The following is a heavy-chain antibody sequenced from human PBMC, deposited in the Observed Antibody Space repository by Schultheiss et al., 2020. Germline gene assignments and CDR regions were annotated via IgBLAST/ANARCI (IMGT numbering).Heavy chain of an antibody. V-gene: IGHV3-30*03. Sequence: GESLKISCAASGFTFSSYGMHWVRQAPGKGLEWVAVISYDGSNKYYADSVKGRFTISRDNSKNTLYLQMNSLRAEDTAVYYCARKYTSGSFDFWGQGTLVTVSS. CDR1: GFTFSSYG. CDR3: ARKYTSGSFDF. D-gene: IGHD5-18*01. CDR2: ISYDGSNK. J-gene: IGHJ4*02.